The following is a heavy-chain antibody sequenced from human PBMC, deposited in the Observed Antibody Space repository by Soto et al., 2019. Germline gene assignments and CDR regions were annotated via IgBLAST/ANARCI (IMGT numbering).Heavy chain of an antibody. CDR1: VFTFSSYG. J-gene: IGHJ6*02. V-gene: IGHV3-30*18. CDR3: AKEIGATRYYYYGMDV. D-gene: IGHD1-26*01. Sequence: PGGSLRLSCSVSVFTFSSYGMHWFRQAPVKGLEWVAFISYDGSEKYYADSVKGRFTISRDNSKNTLYLQMNSLRAEDTAVYYCAKEIGATRYYYYGMDVWGQGTTVTVSS. CDR2: ISYDGSEK.